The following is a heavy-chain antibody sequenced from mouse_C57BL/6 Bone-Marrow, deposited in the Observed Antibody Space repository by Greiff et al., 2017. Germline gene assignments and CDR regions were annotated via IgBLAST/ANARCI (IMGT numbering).Heavy chain of an antibody. CDR2: INPNNGGT. Sequence: VQLKQSGPELVKPGASVKISCKASGYTFTDYYMNWVKQSHGKSLEWIGDINPNNGGTSYNQKFKGKATLTVDKSSSTAYMELRSLTSEDSAVYYCAREDYGSSPWFAYWGQGTLVTVSA. CDR3: AREDYGSSPWFAY. J-gene: IGHJ3*01. CDR1: GYTFTDYY. D-gene: IGHD1-1*01. V-gene: IGHV1-26*01.